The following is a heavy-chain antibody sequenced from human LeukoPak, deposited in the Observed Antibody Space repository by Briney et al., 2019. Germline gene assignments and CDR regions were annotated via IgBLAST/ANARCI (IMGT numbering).Heavy chain of an antibody. CDR1: GFTFSSYA. V-gene: IGHV3-23*01. Sequence: GGSLRLSCAASGFTFSSYAMSWVRQAPGKGLEWVSAISGSGGSTYYADSVKGRFTISRDNSNNTLYLQMNSLRGDDTAVYYCAKPGHTSGWYNWFDPWGQGTLVTVSS. CDR2: ISGSGGST. J-gene: IGHJ5*02. CDR3: AKPGHTSGWYNWFDP. D-gene: IGHD6-19*01.